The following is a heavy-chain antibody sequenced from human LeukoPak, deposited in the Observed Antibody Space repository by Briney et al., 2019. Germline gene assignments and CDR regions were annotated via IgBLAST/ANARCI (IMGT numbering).Heavy chain of an antibody. V-gene: IGHV4-34*01. D-gene: IGHD6-13*01. J-gene: IGHJ4*02. Sequence: PSETLSLTCAVYGGSFSGYYWSWIRQTPGKGLEWIGSIYYSGSTYYNPSLKSRVTISVDTSKNQFSLKLSSVTAADTAVYYCAGTSIAAAWLAAGSPGNYFDYWGQGTLVTVSS. CDR1: GGSFSGYY. CDR2: IYYSGST. CDR3: AGTSIAAAWLAAGSPGNYFDY.